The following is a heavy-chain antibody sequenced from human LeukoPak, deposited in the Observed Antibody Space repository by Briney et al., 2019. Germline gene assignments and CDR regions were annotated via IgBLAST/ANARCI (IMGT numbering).Heavy chain of an antibody. CDR1: GGTFSSYA. V-gene: IGHV1-69*13. J-gene: IGHJ4*02. CDR2: IIPIFGTA. D-gene: IGHD5-24*01. CDR3: ARDHGYNYYFDY. Sequence: SVKVSCKASGGTFSSYAISWVRQAPGQGLEWMGGIIPIFGTANYAQKFQGRVTITADESTSTAYRELSSLRSEDTAVYYCARDHGYNYYFDYWGQGTLVTVSS.